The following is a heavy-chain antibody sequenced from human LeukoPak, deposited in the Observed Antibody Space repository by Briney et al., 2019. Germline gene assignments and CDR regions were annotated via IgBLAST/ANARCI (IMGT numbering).Heavy chain of an antibody. J-gene: IGHJ4*02. CDR2: IYYSGST. CDR3: ASPGYSLDY. V-gene: IGHV4-39*01. Sequence: PSETLSLTCTVSGGSISSSSYYWGWIRRPPGKGLEWIGSIYYSGSTYYNPSLKSRVTISVDTSKNQFSLKLSSVTAADTAVYYCASPGYSLDYWGQGTLVTVSS. CDR1: GGSISSSSYY. D-gene: IGHD5-18*01.